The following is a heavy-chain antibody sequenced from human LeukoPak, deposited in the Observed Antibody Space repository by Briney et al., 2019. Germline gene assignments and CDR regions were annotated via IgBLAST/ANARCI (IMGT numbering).Heavy chain of an antibody. V-gene: IGHV4-59*08. CDR3: ARQWRDGYNLDY. D-gene: IGHD5-24*01. CDR1: GGSISSYY. Sequence: SETLSLTCTVSGGSISSYYWSWIRQPPGKGLEWIGYIYYSGSTNYNPSLKSRVTISVDTSKNQFSLKLSSVTAADTAVYYRARQWRDGYNLDYWGQGTLVTVSS. J-gene: IGHJ4*02. CDR2: IYYSGST.